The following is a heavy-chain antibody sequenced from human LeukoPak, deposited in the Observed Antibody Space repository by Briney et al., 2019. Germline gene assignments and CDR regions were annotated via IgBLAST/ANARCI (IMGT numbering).Heavy chain of an antibody. D-gene: IGHD5-18*01. J-gene: IGHJ5*02. V-gene: IGHV1-69*05. CDR2: IIPIFGTA. CDR3: ARDGSEYSYGYNWFDP. CDR1: GGTFSSYA. Sequence: SVKVSCKASGGTFSSYAISWVRQAPGQGLERMGGIIPIFGTANYAQKFQGRVTINTDESTSTAYMELSSLRSEDTAVYYCARDGSEYSYGYNWFDPWGQGTLVTVSS.